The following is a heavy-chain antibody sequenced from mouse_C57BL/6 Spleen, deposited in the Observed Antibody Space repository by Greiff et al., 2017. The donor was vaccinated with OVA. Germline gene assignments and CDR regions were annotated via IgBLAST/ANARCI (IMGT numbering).Heavy chain of an antibody. Sequence: QVQLQQPGAELVMPGASVKLSCKASGYTFTSYWMHWVKQRPGQGLEWIGEIDPSDSYTNYNQKFKGKSTLTVDKSSSTACMQLSSLTSEDSAVYYCARGGGYYYGSSSVWYFDVWGTGTTVTVSS. D-gene: IGHD1-1*01. J-gene: IGHJ1*03. V-gene: IGHV1-69*01. CDR3: ARGGGYYYGSSSVWYFDV. CDR1: GYTFTSYW. CDR2: IDPSDSYT.